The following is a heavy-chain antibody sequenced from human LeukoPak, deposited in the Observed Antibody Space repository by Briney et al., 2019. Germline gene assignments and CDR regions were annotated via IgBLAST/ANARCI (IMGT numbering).Heavy chain of an antibody. CDR3: ARVGPLSSCSSTSCEYYFDY. CDR2: ISSSSSYI. V-gene: IGHV3-21*01. J-gene: IGHJ4*02. Sequence: PGGSLRLSCAASGFTFSRYSMNWVRQAPGKGLEWVSSISSSSSYIYYADSVKGRFTISRDNAKNSLYLQMNSLRAEDTAVYYCARVGPLSSCSSTSCEYYFDYWGQGTLVTVSS. CDR1: GFTFSRYS. D-gene: IGHD2-2*01.